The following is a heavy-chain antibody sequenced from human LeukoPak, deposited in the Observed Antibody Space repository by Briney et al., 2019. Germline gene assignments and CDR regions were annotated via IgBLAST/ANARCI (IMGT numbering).Heavy chain of an antibody. V-gene: IGHV3-30*18. Sequence: GGSLRLSCAASGFTFSYYGMHWVRQAPGKGLERVAILSYDGSYQYYADSVKGRFTISRDNSKNTLYLQMNSLRAEDTAVYYCAKGLWQQLVRSAFDIWGQGTMVTVSS. D-gene: IGHD6-13*01. CDR1: GFTFSYYG. CDR2: LSYDGSYQ. J-gene: IGHJ3*02. CDR3: AKGLWQQLVRSAFDI.